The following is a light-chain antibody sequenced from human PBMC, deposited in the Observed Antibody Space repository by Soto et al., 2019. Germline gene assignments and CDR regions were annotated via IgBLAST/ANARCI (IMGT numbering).Light chain of an antibody. CDR2: AAS. CDR3: QQYGSTPLLT. CDR1: QSVSSSY. V-gene: IGKV3-20*01. Sequence: EIVLTQSPGTLSLSPGERATLSCRASQSVSSSYLAWYQQKPGQAPRLLIYAASSRATGLPDRFSGSGCATDFTLTISRLEPEDFAVYYCQQYGSTPLLTFGGGTKVEIK. J-gene: IGKJ4*01.